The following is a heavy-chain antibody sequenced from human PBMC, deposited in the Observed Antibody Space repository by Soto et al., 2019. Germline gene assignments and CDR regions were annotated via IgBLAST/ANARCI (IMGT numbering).Heavy chain of an antibody. Sequence: EVQLVESGGGLVQPGGSLRLSCAASGFTFSSYSMNWVRQAPGKGLEWVSYISSSSSTIYYADSVKGRFTISRDNAKNSLYLQMNSLRAEDTAVYYCARHPERIAQTGWFDPWGQGTLFTVSS. CDR1: GFTFSSYS. J-gene: IGHJ5*02. CDR2: ISSSSSTI. D-gene: IGHD6-13*01. V-gene: IGHV3-48*01. CDR3: ARHPERIAQTGWFDP.